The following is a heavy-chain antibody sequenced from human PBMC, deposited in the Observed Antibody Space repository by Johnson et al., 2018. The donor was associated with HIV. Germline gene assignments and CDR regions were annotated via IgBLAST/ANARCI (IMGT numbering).Heavy chain of an antibody. Sequence: VQLVESGGGLVQPGGSLRLSCAASGITVSSNYMSWVRQAPGKGLEWVSVMFSVGGAYNADSVKGRFISSRDNSKNMLYLHMNSLRPEDTAVYDCARDGRDLVTRGSFDIWGQGTVVTVSS. J-gene: IGHJ3*02. CDR1: GITVSSNY. CDR2: MFSVGGA. V-gene: IGHV3-66*01. CDR3: ARDGRDLVTRGSFDI. D-gene: IGHD3-9*01.